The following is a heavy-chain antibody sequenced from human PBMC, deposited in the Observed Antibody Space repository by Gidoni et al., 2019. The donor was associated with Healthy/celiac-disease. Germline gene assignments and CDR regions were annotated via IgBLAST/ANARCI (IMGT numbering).Heavy chain of an antibody. CDR2: ISWNSSSI. D-gene: IGHD2-21*02. J-gene: IGHJ4*02. Sequence: EVQLVESGGGLVQPGRSLRLSCAASGFTFDDYAMHWVRKAQGKGLDWVSVISWNSSSIGYADSVNGRFTISRDNAKNSLYLQMYSLSAEDTALYSCAKDAGPGLSSKPDYWGQGTLVTVSS. CDR3: AKDAGPGLSSKPDY. V-gene: IGHV3-9*01. CDR1: GFTFDDYA.